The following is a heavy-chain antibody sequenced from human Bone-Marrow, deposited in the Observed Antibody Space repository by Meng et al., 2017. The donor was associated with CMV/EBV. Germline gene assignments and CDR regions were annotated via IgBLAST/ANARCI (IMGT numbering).Heavy chain of an antibody. Sequence: SVKVSCKASGGTFSSYTISWVRQAPGQGLEWMGRIIPILGIANYAQKFRGRVTITADKSTSTAYMELSSLRSEDTAGYYCWSLPVGATGGEGWDDAFDIWGQGTMVTVSS. CDR3: WSLPVGATGGEGWDDAFDI. CDR1: GGTFSSYT. CDR2: IIPILGIA. V-gene: IGHV1-69*02. D-gene: IGHD1-26*01. J-gene: IGHJ3*02.